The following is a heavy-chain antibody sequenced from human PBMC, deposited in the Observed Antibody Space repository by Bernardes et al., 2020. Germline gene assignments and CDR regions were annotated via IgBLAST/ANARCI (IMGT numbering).Heavy chain of an antibody. V-gene: IGHV1-69*13. D-gene: IGHD6-13*01. CDR2: IIPIFGTA. CDR3: ARDSSSWYGFFDY. Sequence: SVKVSCKASGGTFSSYAISWVRQAPGQGLEWMGGIIPIFGTANYAQKFQGRVTITADESTSTAYMELSSLRSEDTAVYYCARDSSSWYGFFDYWGQGTLVTVSS. J-gene: IGHJ4*02. CDR1: GGTFSSYA.